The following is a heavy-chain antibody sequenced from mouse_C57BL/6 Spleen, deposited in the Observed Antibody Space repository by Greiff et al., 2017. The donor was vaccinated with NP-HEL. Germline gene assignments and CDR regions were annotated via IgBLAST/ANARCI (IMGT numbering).Heavy chain of an antibody. Sequence: VQLQQSGTELVKPGASVKLSCKASGYTFTSYWMHWVKQRPGQGLEWIGNINPSNGGTNYNEKFKSKATLTVDKSSSTAYMQLSSLTSEDSAVYYCARGENYDYDGFAYWGQGTLVTVSA. CDR2: INPSNGGT. J-gene: IGHJ3*01. CDR1: GYTFTSYW. D-gene: IGHD2-4*01. CDR3: ARGENYDYDGFAY. V-gene: IGHV1-53*01.